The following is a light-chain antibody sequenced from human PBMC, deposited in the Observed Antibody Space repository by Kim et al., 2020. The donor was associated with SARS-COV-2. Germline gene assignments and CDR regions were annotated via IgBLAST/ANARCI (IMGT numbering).Light chain of an antibody. CDR2: EVS. V-gene: IGLV2-23*02. J-gene: IGLJ3*02. Sequence: GQSITISCTGTSSDVGSYHLVAWYQQHPGKAPKLMICEVSRRPSGVSNHFSGSKSGNAASLTISRLQAEDEADYYCCSYAGSSTLVFGGGTQLTVL. CDR1: SSDVGSYHL. CDR3: CSYAGSSTLV.